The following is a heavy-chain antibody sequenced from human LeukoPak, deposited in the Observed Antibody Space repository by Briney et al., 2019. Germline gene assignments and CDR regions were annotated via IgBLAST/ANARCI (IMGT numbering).Heavy chain of an antibody. CDR3: ARIVGIASRGYFAY. V-gene: IGHV1-69*01. Sequence: SVKVSCKASGGTLRRYAISWVRQAPGQGPEWMGGIIPIFGTTNYAQKFQGRVTITADESTSTAYMELSSLRSEDTAVYYCARIVGIASRGYFAYWGQGTLVTVSS. CDR2: IIPIFGTT. J-gene: IGHJ4*02. D-gene: IGHD3-10*01. CDR1: GGTLRRYA.